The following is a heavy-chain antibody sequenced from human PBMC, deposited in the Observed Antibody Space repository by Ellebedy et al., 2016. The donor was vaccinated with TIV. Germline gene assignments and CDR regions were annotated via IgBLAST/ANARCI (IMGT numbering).Heavy chain of an antibody. CDR3: ARGGDGYYFDY. V-gene: IGHV3-72*01. D-gene: IGHD5-24*01. Sequence: GESLKISCAASGFTFSDHYMDWVRQAPGKGLEWVGRTRNKANSYTTEYAASVKGRFTISRDDSKNSLYLQMNSLKTEDTAVYYCARGGDGYYFDYWGQGTLVTVSS. J-gene: IGHJ4*02. CDR2: TRNKANSYTT. CDR1: GFTFSDHY.